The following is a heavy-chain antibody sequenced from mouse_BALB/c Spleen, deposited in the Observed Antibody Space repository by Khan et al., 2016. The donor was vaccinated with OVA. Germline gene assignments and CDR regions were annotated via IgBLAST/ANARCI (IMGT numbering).Heavy chain of an antibody. V-gene: IGHV1S132*01. CDR2: IFPGTGTT. J-gene: IGHJ3*01. Sequence: QIQLVQSGAELVKPGASVKLSCKTSGYTFTSYWIQWVKQRPGQGLGWIGEIFPGTGTTYYNENFKGKATLTIDTSSTTAYMQLISLTSEDSAVYFCARGYCGNYEFAYWGQGTLVTVSA. D-gene: IGHD2-1*01. CDR1: GYTFTSYW. CDR3: ARGYCGNYEFAY.